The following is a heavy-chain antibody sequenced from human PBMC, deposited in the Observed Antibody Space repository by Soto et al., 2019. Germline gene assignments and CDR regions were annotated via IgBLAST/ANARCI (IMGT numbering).Heavy chain of an antibody. D-gene: IGHD3-10*01. V-gene: IGHV1-69*02. CDR3: ATSYGSGYRAFDS. Sequence: QVQVVQSGADVQRPGSSVRVSCKASGDTFNFYSINWVRQAPGLGLQWMGRINPILSMSNYAPRFQGRVTMTADKSTSTAYMELSSLRSEDTAMYYCATSYGSGYRAFDSWGQGALVTVSS. CDR2: INPILSMS. CDR1: GDTFNFYS. J-gene: IGHJ4*02.